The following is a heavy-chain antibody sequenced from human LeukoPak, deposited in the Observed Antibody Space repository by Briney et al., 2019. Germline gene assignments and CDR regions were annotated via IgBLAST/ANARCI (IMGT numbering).Heavy chain of an antibody. CDR3: ARHDAHSSSWAVTP. V-gene: IGHV4-39*01. CDR1: GGSISSSSYY. Sequence: PSETLSLTCTVSGGSISSSSYYWGWIRQPPGKGLEWIGSIYYSGSTYYNPSLKSRVTISVDTSKNQFSLKLSSVTAADTAVYYCARHDAHSSSWAVTPGGQGTLVTVSS. D-gene: IGHD6-13*01. CDR2: IYYSGST. J-gene: IGHJ4*02.